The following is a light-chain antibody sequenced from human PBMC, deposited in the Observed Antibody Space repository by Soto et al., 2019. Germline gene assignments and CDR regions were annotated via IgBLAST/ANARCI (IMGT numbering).Light chain of an antibody. CDR1: QAVSIS. CDR3: EQYNQWPSWT. CDR2: GAS. Sequence: EIVMTQSPATLSLSPGERATLSCRASQAVSISLAWYQHKPGQPPRLLIYGASTRATDVPARFSGSGSETEFALDISSLQPEDSAIYYCEQYNQWPSWTFGQGTKVEI. J-gene: IGKJ1*01. V-gene: IGKV3-15*01.